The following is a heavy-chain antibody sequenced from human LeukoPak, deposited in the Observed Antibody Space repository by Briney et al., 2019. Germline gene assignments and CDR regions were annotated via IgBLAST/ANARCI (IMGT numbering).Heavy chain of an antibody. CDR3: AKTTTGYSSGRYPGWPVDY. D-gene: IGHD6-19*01. CDR1: GFTFSSYA. Sequence: GGSLRLSCAAPGFTFSSYAVSWVRQAPGKGLEWVSAISGSGGGTYYADSVKGRFTISRDNSKNTLYLQMNSLSTEDTAVYYCAKTTTGYSSGRYPGWPVDYWGQGTLVTVSS. J-gene: IGHJ4*02. V-gene: IGHV3-23*01. CDR2: ISGSGGGT.